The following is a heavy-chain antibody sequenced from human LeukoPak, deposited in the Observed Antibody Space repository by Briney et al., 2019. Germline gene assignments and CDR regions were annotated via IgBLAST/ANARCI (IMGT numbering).Heavy chain of an antibody. J-gene: IGHJ4*02. D-gene: IGHD3-3*02. Sequence: GGSLRLSCAASGFTFTSCSMNWVGQAPGKGLEWVSITRSSNGHIYYADSVKGRFTISRDKAKKSLYLQMDSLRAEDTAVYYCARGEGPSTLDYWGQGTLVTVSS. CDR2: TRSSNGHI. CDR1: GFTFTSCS. V-gene: IGHV3-21*01. CDR3: ARGEGPSTLDY.